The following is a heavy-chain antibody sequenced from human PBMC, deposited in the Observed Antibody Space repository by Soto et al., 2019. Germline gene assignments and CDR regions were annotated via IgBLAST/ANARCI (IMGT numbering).Heavy chain of an antibody. Sequence: PSETLALTCAVYGGSFSGYYWNWIRQPPGKWLEWIGEINHSGSTNYNPSLKSRVTISVDTSKNQFSLKLSSVTAADTAVYYCARGTFGGVIANYYYYMDIWVKGTTVTVSS. V-gene: IGHV4-34*01. CDR2: INHSGST. J-gene: IGHJ6*03. CDR1: GGSFSGYY. D-gene: IGHD3-16*02. CDR3: ARGTFGGVIANYYYYMDI.